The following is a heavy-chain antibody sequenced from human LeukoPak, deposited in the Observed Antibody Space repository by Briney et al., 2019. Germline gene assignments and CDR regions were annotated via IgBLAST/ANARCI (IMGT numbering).Heavy chain of an antibody. D-gene: IGHD2-15*01. Sequence: PGGSLRLSCAASGFTFSNYWMSWVRQAPGKGLEWVSAISGSGTSTYYADSVKGRFTSSKDNSRNTLYLQMNSLRAEDTAVYYCAKAVASTKYYFDYWGQGTLVTVSS. J-gene: IGHJ4*02. V-gene: IGHV3-23*01. CDR1: GFTFSNYW. CDR2: ISGSGTST. CDR3: AKAVASTKYYFDY.